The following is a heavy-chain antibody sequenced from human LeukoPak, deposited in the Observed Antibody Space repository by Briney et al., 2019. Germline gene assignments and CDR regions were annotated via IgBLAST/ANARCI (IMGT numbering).Heavy chain of an antibody. CDR3: ARALGYGSGSYFGGFDI. V-gene: IGHV3-20*01. D-gene: IGHD3-10*01. CDR1: GFTFSSYS. Sequence: GGSLRLSCAASGFTFSSYSMNWVRQSPGKGLEWVSGINWNGGCTGYADSVKGRFTISRDNAKNSLYLQMNRLRAKDTALYDDARALGYGSGSYFGGFDIWGQGTMVTVSS. J-gene: IGHJ3*02. CDR2: INWNGGCT.